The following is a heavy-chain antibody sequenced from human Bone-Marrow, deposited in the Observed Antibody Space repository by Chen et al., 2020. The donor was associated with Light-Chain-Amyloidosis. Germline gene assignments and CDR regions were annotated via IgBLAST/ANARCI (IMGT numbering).Heavy chain of an antibody. Sequence: VPSGPEVKKPGTSVNDYGTTAGHSFSGYALHWVRQAPGQRPEWIGWINVGKGNTKYSRRLQDRVTITRDTVATTAYMELNSLKSEDTAVYYCAAAINGEYFEFWGPGTLVTVSS. D-gene: IGHD2-8*01. CDR3: AAAINGEYFEF. CDR2: INVGKGNT. CDR1: GHSFSGYA. V-gene: IGHV1-3*01. J-gene: IGHJ4*02.